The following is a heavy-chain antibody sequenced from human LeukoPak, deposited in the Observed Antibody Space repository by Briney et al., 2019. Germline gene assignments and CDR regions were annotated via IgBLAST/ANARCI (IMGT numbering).Heavy chain of an antibody. CDR3: ARADDFWSGTGFDY. CDR2: INPNSGGT. V-gene: IGHV1-2*02. D-gene: IGHD3-3*01. CDR1: GYTFTGYY. J-gene: IGHJ4*02. Sequence: GASVNVSCNASGYTFTGYYMHWERQAPGPGLEWMGWINPNSGGTNYAQKFQGRVTMTTDTSTGTAYMELRSLRADDTAVYYCARADDFWSGTGFDYWGQGTLVTVAS.